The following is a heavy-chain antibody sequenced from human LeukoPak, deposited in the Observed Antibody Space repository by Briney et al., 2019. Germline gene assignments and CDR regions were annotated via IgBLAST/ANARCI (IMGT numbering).Heavy chain of an antibody. D-gene: IGHD3-10*01. J-gene: IGHJ4*02. V-gene: IGHV3-23*01. CDR2: LSGSAVTT. CDR3: AKDRGDGSGSYSNHYFDY. CDR1: GFTFSNYA. Sequence: GGSLRLSCAASGFTFSNYAMGWVRQAPGKGLEWVSTLSGSAVTTFYADSVKGRFTISRDNSKNTLFLQMNSLRAEDTAVYYCAKDRGDGSGSYSNHYFDYWGQGTLVTVSS.